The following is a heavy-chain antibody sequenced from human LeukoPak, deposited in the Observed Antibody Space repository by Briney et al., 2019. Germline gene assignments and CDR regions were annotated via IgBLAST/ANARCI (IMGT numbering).Heavy chain of an antibody. CDR1: GFTFSTYW. J-gene: IGHJ6*02. V-gene: IGHV3-7*01. CDR2: IKQDGSEK. D-gene: IGHD3-9*01. Sequence: GGSLRLSCAASGFTFSTYWMSWVRQAPGKGLEWVANIKQDGSEKYYVDSVKGRFTISRDNAKNSLYLQMNSLRAEDTAVYYCARDGGQYYDILTGYYSGYYYYGMDVWGQGTTVTVSS. CDR3: ARDGGQYYDILTGYYSGYYYYGMDV.